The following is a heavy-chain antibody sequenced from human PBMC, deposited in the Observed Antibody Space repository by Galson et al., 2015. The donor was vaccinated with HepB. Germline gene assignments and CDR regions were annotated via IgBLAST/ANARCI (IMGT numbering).Heavy chain of an antibody. CDR3: ARPRASTCVKDGLDL. CDR2: INPTTGDT. Sequence: SVKVSCKASGYTFIDYYINWVRQAPGQGLQGMGWINPTTGDTNYAQKFRGRVTMTTDTSVSTAYMELSRLTSDDTALYYCARPRASTCVKDGLDLWGQGKMVTVSS. D-gene: IGHD2-2*01. CDR1: GYTFIDYY. J-gene: IGHJ3*01. V-gene: IGHV1-2*02.